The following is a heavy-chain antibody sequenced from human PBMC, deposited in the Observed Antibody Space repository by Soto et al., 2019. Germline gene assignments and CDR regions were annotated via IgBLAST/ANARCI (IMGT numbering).Heavy chain of an antibody. CDR1: GFTFSNYW. J-gene: IGHJ6*02. CDR3: ARDGYDILTGYHIGGMDV. V-gene: IGHV3-7*01. Sequence: EVQLVESGGGLVQPGGSLRLSCAAAGFTFSNYWMSWVRQTPGKRLEWVANMKQDGSEKYYVDSVKGRFTISRDNAKNSLYRQMNGLRAEDTAVYYCARDGYDILTGYHIGGMDVWGQGTTVTVSS. CDR2: MKQDGSEK. D-gene: IGHD3-9*01.